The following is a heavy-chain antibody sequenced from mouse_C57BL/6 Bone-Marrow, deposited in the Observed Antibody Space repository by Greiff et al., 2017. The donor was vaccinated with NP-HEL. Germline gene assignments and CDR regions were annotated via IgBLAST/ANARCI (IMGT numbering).Heavy chain of an antibody. CDR3: TTEGLLRLFAY. D-gene: IGHD2-3*01. Sequence: EVQLQQSGAELVRPGASVKLSCTALGFNIKDDYMHWVKQRPEQGLEWIGWIDPENGDTEYASKFQGKATITADTSSNTAYLQLSSLTSEDTAVYYCTTEGLLRLFAYWGQGTLVTVSA. CDR1: GFNIKDDY. J-gene: IGHJ3*01. CDR2: IDPENGDT. V-gene: IGHV14-4*01.